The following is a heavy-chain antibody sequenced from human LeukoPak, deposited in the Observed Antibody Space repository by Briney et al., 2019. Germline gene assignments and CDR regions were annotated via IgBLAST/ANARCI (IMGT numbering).Heavy chain of an antibody. CDR2: INHSGST. V-gene: IGHV4-34*01. D-gene: IGHD6-19*01. CDR1: GGSFSGYY. J-gene: IGHJ4*02. Sequence: SETLSLTCAVYGGSFSGYYWSWIRQPPGKGLEWIGEINHSGSTNYNPSLKSRVTISVDTSKNQFSLKLSSVTAADTAVYYCARGQFSSSGWYYPFGYWGQGTLVTVSS. CDR3: ARGQFSSSGWYYPFGY.